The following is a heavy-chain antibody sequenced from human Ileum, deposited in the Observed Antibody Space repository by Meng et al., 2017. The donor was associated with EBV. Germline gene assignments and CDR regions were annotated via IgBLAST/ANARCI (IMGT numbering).Heavy chain of an antibody. Sequence: HVQLQESRPGLVQPSETLSLTCTGSGGSVSSGTYSWSWIRPPPGKGLEWIGYIYYSGSANYNPSLKNRVTISVDTSKNQFSLKLSSVTAADTAVYYCARDSMFNYYGMDVWGLGTMVTVSS. CDR1: GGSVSSGTYS. D-gene: IGHD3-10*02. CDR2: IYYSGSA. J-gene: IGHJ6*02. V-gene: IGHV4-61*01. CDR3: ARDSMFNYYGMDV.